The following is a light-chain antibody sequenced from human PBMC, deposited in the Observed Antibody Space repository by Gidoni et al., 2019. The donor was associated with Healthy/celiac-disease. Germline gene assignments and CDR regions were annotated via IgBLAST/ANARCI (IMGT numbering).Light chain of an antibody. CDR3: QQSYSTPRT. CDR1: QSISSY. J-gene: IGKJ1*01. CDR2: AAS. Sequence: DIQRTQSPSSLSASVGDRVTITCRASQSISSYLNWYQQKPGKAPKLLIYAASSLQSGVPSRFSGSGSGTDFTLTISSLQPEDFATYYCQQSYSTPRTFXXXTKVEIK. V-gene: IGKV1-39*01.